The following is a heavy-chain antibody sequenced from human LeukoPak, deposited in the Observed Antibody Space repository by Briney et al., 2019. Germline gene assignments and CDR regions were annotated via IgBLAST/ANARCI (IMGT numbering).Heavy chain of an antibody. V-gene: IGHV1-2*02. J-gene: IGHJ6*03. Sequence: EASVKVSCKASGYTFTGYYMHWVRQAPGQGLEWMGWISPNSGGTNYAQKLQGRVTMTTDTSTSTAYMELRSLRSDDTAVYYCARDPGRITMVRGVIVSYYYYMDVWGKGTTVTVSS. CDR1: GYTFTGYY. CDR2: ISPNSGGT. CDR3: ARDPGRITMVRGVIVSYYYYMDV. D-gene: IGHD3-10*01.